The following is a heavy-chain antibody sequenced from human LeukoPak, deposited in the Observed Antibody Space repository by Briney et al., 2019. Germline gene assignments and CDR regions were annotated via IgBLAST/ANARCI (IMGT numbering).Heavy chain of an antibody. CDR1: GFTFSTYG. D-gene: IGHD2-2*01. V-gene: IGHV3-48*01. Sequence: GGSLRLSCVASGFTFSTYGMNWVRQAPGKGLEWVSYISRSITTIYYADSVKGRFTISRDNAENSLYLQMNGLRAEDTAVYYCARDDCSASSCQKHQNWFDPWGQGTLVTVSS. CDR3: ARDDCSASSCQKHQNWFDP. J-gene: IGHJ5*02. CDR2: ISRSITTI.